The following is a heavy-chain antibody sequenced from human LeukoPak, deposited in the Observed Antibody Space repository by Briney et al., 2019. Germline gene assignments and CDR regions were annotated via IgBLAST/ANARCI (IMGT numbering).Heavy chain of an antibody. CDR1: GFTLSAYA. V-gene: IGHV3-30*03. CDR2: VSYDGTET. Sequence: GGSLRLSCAASGFTLSAYAMNWVRQAPGKGLEWVAVVSYDGTETKYADSVKGRLNLSRDNSKNMVYLQMNSLTFEDTAVYYCARSSRGVIFDVWGKGTTVTVSS. CDR3: ARSSRGVIFDV. J-gene: IGHJ6*04. D-gene: IGHD3-10*01.